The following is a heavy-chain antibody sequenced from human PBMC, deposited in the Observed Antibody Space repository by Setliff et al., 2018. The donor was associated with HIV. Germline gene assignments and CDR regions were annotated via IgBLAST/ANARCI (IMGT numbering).Heavy chain of an antibody. J-gene: IGHJ4*02. CDR2: IYYNGTT. D-gene: IGHD3-10*01. V-gene: IGHV4-39*01. Sequence: PSETLSLTCTVSGGSITGSSYYWGWIRQSPGKGLEWLGSIYYNGTTFYNPSLRSRLTIPVDTSKNKVSLKVTSVSAADSSLYYCSRHGTYYHLFDIWGQVSPVTVSS. CDR1: GGSITGSSYY. CDR3: SRHGTYYHLFDI.